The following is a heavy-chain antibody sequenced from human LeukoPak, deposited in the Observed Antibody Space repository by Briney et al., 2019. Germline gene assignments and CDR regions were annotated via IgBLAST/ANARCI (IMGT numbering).Heavy chain of an antibody. V-gene: IGHV3-30*04. CDR3: ARDPGSQSWYDRGPFDY. Sequence: GGSLRLSCAASGFTFSSYAMHWVRQAPGKGLEWVAVISYDGSNKYYADSVKGRFTISRDNSKNKLYLQMNSLRAEDTAVYYCARDPGSQSWYDRGPFDYWGQGTLVTVSS. J-gene: IGHJ4*02. CDR2: ISYDGSNK. CDR1: GFTFSSYA. D-gene: IGHD6-13*01.